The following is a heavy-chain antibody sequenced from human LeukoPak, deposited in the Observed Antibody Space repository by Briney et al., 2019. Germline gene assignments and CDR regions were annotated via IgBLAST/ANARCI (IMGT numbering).Heavy chain of an antibody. CDR2: IWYDGSNK. D-gene: IGHD1-7*01. V-gene: IGHV3-33*06. J-gene: IGHJ4*02. CDR1: GFTFSSYG. Sequence: GGSLRLSCAASGFTFSSYGMHWVRQAPGKGLEWVAVIWYDGSNKYYADSVKGRFTISRDNSKNTLYLQMNSLRAEDTAVYYCAKESGITGTTSEGYWGQGTLVTVSS. CDR3: AKESGITGTTSEGY.